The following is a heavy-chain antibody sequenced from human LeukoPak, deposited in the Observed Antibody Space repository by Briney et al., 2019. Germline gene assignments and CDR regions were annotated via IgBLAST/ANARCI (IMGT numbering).Heavy chain of an antibody. V-gene: IGHV3-53*01. D-gene: IGHD3-22*01. CDR2: IYSGGST. CDR3: AREKGYYNASSGYSDY. J-gene: IGHJ4*02. Sequence: GGSLRLSCAASGFTFSSYAMSWVRQAPGKGLEWVSVIYSGGSTFYADSVKGRFTISRDNSKNTLYLQMNSLRVEDTAVYYCAREKGYYNASSGYSDYWGQGTVVTVSS. CDR1: GFTFSSYA.